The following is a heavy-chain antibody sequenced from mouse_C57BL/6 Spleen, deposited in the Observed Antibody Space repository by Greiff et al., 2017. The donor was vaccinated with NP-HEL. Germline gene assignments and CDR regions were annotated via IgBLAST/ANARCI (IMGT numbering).Heavy chain of an antibody. CDR3: ARNGNYNFDV. CDR1: GFTFSSYG. CDR2: ISSGGSYT. D-gene: IGHD2-1*01. V-gene: IGHV5-6*01. J-gene: IGHJ1*03. Sequence: EVKVVESGGDLVKPGGSLKLSCAASGFTFSSYGMSWVRQTPDKRLEWVATISSGGSYTYYPDSVKGRFTISRDNAKNTLYLQMSSLKSEDTAMYYCARNGNYNFDVWGTGTTVTVSS.